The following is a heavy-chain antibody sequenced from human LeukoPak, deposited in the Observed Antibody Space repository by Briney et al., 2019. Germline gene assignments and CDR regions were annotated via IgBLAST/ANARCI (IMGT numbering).Heavy chain of an antibody. V-gene: IGHV3-13*01. CDR3: ARGDYYGSGSYPFNP. CDR2: IGTAGDT. D-gene: IGHD3-10*01. Sequence: PGGSLGLSCAASGFTFSSYDMHWVRQATGKGLEWVSTIGTAGDTYYPGSVKGRFTISRENAKNSLYLQMNSLRAGDTAVYYCARGDYYGSGSYPFNPWGQGTLVIVSS. CDR1: GFTFSSYD. J-gene: IGHJ5*02.